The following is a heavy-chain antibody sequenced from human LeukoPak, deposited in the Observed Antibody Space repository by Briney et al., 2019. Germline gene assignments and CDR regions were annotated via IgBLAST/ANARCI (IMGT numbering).Heavy chain of an antibody. V-gene: IGHV3-30-3*01. CDR3: ARDYYYLDY. CDR1: GFTFSSYA. D-gene: IGHD3-10*01. Sequence: GGSLRLSCAASGFTFSSYAMHWVRQAPGKGLEWVAVISYDGSNKYYADSVKGRFTISRDNSKNTLYLQMNSLRAEDTAVYYCARDYYYLDYWGQGTLVTVSS. J-gene: IGHJ4*02. CDR2: ISYDGSNK.